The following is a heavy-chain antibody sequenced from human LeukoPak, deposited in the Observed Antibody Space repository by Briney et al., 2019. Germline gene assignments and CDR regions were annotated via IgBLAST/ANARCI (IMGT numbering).Heavy chain of an antibody. D-gene: IGHD1-26*01. V-gene: IGHV4-38-2*02. Sequence: KPSETLSLTCTVSGYSISSGFYWGWIRQPPGKGLEWVGSIRHSGSTYHNPSLKSRVTISVDTSKNQFSLKLSSVTAADTAVYYCAGGAGSTHLFDYWGQGTLVTVSS. CDR3: AGGAGSTHLFDY. CDR2: IRHSGST. CDR1: GYSISSGFY. J-gene: IGHJ4*02.